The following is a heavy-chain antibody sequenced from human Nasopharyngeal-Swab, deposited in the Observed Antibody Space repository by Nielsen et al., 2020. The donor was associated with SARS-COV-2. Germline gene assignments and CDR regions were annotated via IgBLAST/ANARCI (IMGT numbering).Heavy chain of an antibody. D-gene: IGHD6-19*01. Sequence: VKVSCKASGYTFAGYYMHWVRQAPGQGLEWMGRINPNSGGTNYAQKFQGRVTMTRDTSISTAYMELSRLRSDDTAVYYCARDPTSVAGTGDYYYGMDVWGQGTTVTVSS. CDR1: GYTFAGYY. J-gene: IGHJ6*02. CDR2: INPNSGGT. CDR3: ARDPTSVAGTGDYYYGMDV. V-gene: IGHV1-2*06.